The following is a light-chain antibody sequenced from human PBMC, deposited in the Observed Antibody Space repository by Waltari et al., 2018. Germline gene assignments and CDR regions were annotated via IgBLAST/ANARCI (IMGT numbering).Light chain of an antibody. CDR2: GAS. CDR3: QHYFNWPRT. CDR1: QGVSIH. J-gene: IGKJ1*01. V-gene: IGKV3-15*01. Sequence: EIVMTQSPAILPVSPGESATLSCRASQGVSIHLAWYQQKPGQAPRLLIYGASTRATGVPVRFSGSGSGTEFTLTISSLQSEDFAAYYCQHYFNWPRTFGQGTKVEVK.